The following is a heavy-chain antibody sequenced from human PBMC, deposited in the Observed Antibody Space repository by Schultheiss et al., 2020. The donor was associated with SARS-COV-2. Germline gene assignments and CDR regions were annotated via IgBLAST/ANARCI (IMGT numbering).Heavy chain of an antibody. CDR3: ARGLSGYDYGGNSAWYFDL. CDR1: GYTFTSYY. J-gene: IGHJ2*01. Sequence: ASVKVSCKASGYTFTSYYMHWVRQAPGQGLEWMGIINPSGGSTSYAQKFRGRVTITRDTSASTAYMELSSLRSEDTAVYYCARGLSGYDYGGNSAWYFDLWGRGTLVTVSS. CDR2: INPSGGST. V-gene: IGHV1-46*01. D-gene: IGHD4-23*01.